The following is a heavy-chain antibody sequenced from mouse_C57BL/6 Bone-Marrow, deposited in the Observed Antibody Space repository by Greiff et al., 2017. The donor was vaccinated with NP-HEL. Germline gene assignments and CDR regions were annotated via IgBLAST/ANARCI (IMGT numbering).Heavy chain of an antibody. CDR3: ARKAYYGRSYEFAY. CDR2: IDPSDSYT. D-gene: IGHD1-1*01. CDR1: GYTFTTYW. Sequence: QVQLQQPGAELVKPGASVKLSCKASGYTFTTYWMQWVKQRPGPGLEWIGEIDPSDSYTNYNQKFKGKATLTVDTSSSTANMQLSSLPSEDSAVYYGARKAYYGRSYEFAYWGQGTLVTVSA. V-gene: IGHV1-50*01. J-gene: IGHJ3*01.